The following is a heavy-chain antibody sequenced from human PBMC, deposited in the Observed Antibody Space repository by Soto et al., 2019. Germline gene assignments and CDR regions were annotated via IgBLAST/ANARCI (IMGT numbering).Heavy chain of an antibody. J-gene: IGHJ6*02. CDR2: INHGGNT. CDR3: ARGRAGNYFYYGLDV. V-gene: IGHV4-34*01. Sequence: PSESLSRTCAAYGGSFSGYDWNWIRQPPGKGLEWIGEINHGGNTNYNPSLKSRITISIDTSKNQFFLKLHSVTAADTAVYYCARGRAGNYFYYGLDVWRQGPTVTVSS. CDR1: GGSFSGYD.